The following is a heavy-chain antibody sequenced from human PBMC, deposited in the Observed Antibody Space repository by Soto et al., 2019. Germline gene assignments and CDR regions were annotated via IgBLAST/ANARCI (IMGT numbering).Heavy chain of an antibody. Sequence: QLQLQESGPGLVKPSETLSLTCTVSGGSISSSSYYWGWIRQPPGKGLEWIGSIYYSGSTYYNPSLKSRVTLPGDTFKNQFSMTLSYVTAADAAVYYCTRRRTDTVRSGWYWKENFDYWGQGTPGTVSS. CDR1: GGSISSSSYY. D-gene: IGHD6-19*01. J-gene: IGHJ4*02. V-gene: IGHV4-39*01. CDR2: IYYSGST. CDR3: TRRRTDTVRSGWYWKENFDY.